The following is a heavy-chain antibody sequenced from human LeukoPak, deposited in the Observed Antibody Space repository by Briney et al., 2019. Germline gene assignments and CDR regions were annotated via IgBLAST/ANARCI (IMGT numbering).Heavy chain of an antibody. V-gene: IGHV1-2*02. CDR1: GYTFTDYY. D-gene: IGHD1-26*01. CDR3: ARLRRGIERATGSPIDY. J-gene: IGHJ4*02. Sequence: ASVKVSCKASGYTFTDYYIHWVRQAPGQGLEWMGWINPNSGGTNYAQKLRGRVTMTTDTSTSTAYMELRSLRFDDTAVYYCARLRRGIERATGSPIDYWGQGTLVTVSS. CDR2: INPNSGGT.